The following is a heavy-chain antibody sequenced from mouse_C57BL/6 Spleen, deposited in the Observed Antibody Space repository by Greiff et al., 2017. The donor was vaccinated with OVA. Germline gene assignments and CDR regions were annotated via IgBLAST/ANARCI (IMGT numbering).Heavy chain of an antibody. CDR3: ARSRLDGYFDV. CDR1: GYTFTSYW. Sequence: QVQLQQSGAELVRPGSSVKLSCKASGYTFTSYWMHWVKQRPIQGLEWIGNIDPSDSETHYNQKFKDKATLTVDKSSSTAYMQLSSLTSKDSAVYYCARSRLDGYFDVWGTGTTVTVSS. V-gene: IGHV1-52*01. D-gene: IGHD2-13*01. J-gene: IGHJ1*03. CDR2: IDPSDSET.